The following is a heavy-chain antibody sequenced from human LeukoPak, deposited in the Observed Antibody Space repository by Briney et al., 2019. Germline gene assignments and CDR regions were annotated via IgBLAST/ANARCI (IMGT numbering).Heavy chain of an antibody. CDR1: GFTLSSYW. D-gene: IGHD3-16*02. V-gene: IGHV3-7*01. CDR3: ARDYSDYVWGSYRFDY. J-gene: IGHJ4*02. CDR2: IKQDGSEK. Sequence: GGSLRLSCAASGFTLSSYWMSWVRQAPGKGLEWVANIKQDGSEKYYVDSVKGRFTISRDNAKNSLYLQMNSLRAEDTAVYYCARDYSDYVWGSYRFDYWGQGTLVTVSS.